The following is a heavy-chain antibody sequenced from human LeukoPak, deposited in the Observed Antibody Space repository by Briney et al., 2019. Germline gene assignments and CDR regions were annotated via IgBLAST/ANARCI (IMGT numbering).Heavy chain of an antibody. CDR1: GYTFTSYY. D-gene: IGHD1-26*01. CDR3: ARGTTRRWELRELLYFDY. J-gene: IGHJ4*02. Sequence: ASVKVSCKASGYTFTSYYMHWVRQAPGQGLEWMGIISPSGGSTSYAQKFQGRVTMTRDTSTSTVYMELSSLRSEDTAVYYCARGTTRRWELRELLYFDYWGQGTLVTVSS. V-gene: IGHV1-46*01. CDR2: ISPSGGST.